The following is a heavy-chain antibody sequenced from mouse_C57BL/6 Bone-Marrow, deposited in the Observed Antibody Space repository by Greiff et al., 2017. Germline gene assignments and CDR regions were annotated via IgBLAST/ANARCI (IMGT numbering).Heavy chain of an antibody. Sequence: DVMLVESGGGLVQPGGSMKLSCVASGFTFSNYWMNWVRQSPEKGLEWVAQIRLKSDNYATHYAESVKGRFTISRDDSKSSVYLQMNNLRAEDTGIYYCTGVGTYYYAMDYWGQGTSVTVSS. CDR2: IRLKSDNYAT. CDR1: GFTFSNYW. V-gene: IGHV6-3*01. D-gene: IGHD4-1*01. CDR3: TGVGTYYYAMDY. J-gene: IGHJ4*01.